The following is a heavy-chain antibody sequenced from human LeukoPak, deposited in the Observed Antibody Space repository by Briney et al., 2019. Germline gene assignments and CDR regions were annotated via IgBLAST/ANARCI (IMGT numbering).Heavy chain of an antibody. J-gene: IGHJ3*02. Sequence: GASVKVSCKASGYTFTSYYMHWVRQAPGQGPEWMGVISPSGGSTTYAQKFQGRVTLTRDMSTSTDYLELSSLRSDDTAVYYCAREYPGEGAFDIWGQGTMVTVSS. V-gene: IGHV1-46*01. CDR3: AREYPGEGAFDI. CDR2: ISPSGGST. CDR1: GYTFTSYY. D-gene: IGHD1-14*01.